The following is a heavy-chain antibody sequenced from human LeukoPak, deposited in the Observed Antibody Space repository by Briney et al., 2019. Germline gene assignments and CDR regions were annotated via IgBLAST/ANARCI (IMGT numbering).Heavy chain of an antibody. CDR1: GFTFSGSA. J-gene: IGHJ4*02. Sequence: GGXLXXXXXAXGFTFSGSAXXWVRQASGKGLXXXXRIRXKANSYATAYAASVKGRFTISRDDSKNTAYLQMNSLKTEDTAVYYCTRLYLSYDFWSGYYSGADYWGQGTLVTVSS. D-gene: IGHD3-3*01. CDR2: IRXKANSYAT. CDR3: TRLYLSYDFWSGYYSGADY. V-gene: IGHV3-73*01.